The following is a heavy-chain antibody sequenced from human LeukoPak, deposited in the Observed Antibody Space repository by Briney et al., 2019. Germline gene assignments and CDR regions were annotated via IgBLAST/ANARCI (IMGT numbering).Heavy chain of an antibody. V-gene: IGHV3-21*01. CDR2: ISSSGTYI. CDR1: RFTFSIYS. D-gene: IGHD6-19*01. Sequence: GGSLTLSCAASRFTFSIYSMNWVRQAPGKGLEWVSSISSSGTYIYSTDSEKGRFTISRDNAKNSLYLQMNSLRAEDTAVYYCARALTVAGTDWYFDLWGRGTLVTVSS. CDR3: ARALTVAGTDWYFDL. J-gene: IGHJ2*01.